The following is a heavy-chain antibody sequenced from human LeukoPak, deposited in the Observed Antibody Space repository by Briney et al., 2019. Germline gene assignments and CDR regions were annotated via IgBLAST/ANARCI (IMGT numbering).Heavy chain of an antibody. V-gene: IGHV1-2*02. CDR3: ARDPSNSGYDYLYYFDY. J-gene: IGHJ4*02. CDR1: GYTFTGYY. D-gene: IGHD5-12*01. Sequence: ASVKVSCKASGYTFTGYYMHWVQQAPGQGLEWMGWINPDNGGTNYAQKFQGRVTMTRDTSISTAYMELSRLRSDNTAVYYCARDPSNSGYDYLYYFDYWGQGTLVTVSS. CDR2: INPDNGGT.